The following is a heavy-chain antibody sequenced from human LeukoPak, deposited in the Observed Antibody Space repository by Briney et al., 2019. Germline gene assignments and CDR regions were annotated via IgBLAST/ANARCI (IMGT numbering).Heavy chain of an antibody. CDR1: GFTFSSYS. V-gene: IGHV4-34*01. D-gene: IGHD1-26*01. Sequence: GSLRLSCAASGFTFSSYSMNWVRQPPGKGLEWIGEINHSGSTSYNPSLKSRVTMSVDTSKNQFSLKLSSVTAADTAVYYCARGEGGASIFWGQGTLVTVSS. J-gene: IGHJ4*02. CDR2: INHSGST. CDR3: ARGEGGASIF.